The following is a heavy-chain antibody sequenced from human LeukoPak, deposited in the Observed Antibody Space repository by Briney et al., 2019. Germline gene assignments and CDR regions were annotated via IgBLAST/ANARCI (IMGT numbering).Heavy chain of an antibody. CDR1: GGSISSSSYY. J-gene: IGHJ3*02. CDR3: ARDGTDILTDYYRNAFDI. D-gene: IGHD3-9*01. CDR2: IYYSGST. V-gene: IGHV4-39*07. Sequence: PSETLSLTCTVSGGSISSSSYYWGWIRQPPGKGLEWIGNIYYSGSTNYNPSLKSRVIISVDTSKNQFSLKLSSVTAADTAVYYCARDGTDILTDYYRNAFDIWGQGTMVTVSS.